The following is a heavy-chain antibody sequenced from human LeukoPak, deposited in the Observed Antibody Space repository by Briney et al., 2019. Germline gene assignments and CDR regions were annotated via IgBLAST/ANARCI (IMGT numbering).Heavy chain of an antibody. CDR1: GFTFSTYA. Sequence: PGGSLRLSCAASGFTFSTYAMHWVRQGPGKGLEWVAVISYDGSNKYYADSVKGRFTISRDNAKNTLYLQMNSLRAEDTAVYYCARDFGRPGATNAFDIWGQGAVVTVSS. J-gene: IGHJ3*02. D-gene: IGHD1-26*01. V-gene: IGHV3-30-3*01. CDR2: ISYDGSNK. CDR3: ARDFGRPGATNAFDI.